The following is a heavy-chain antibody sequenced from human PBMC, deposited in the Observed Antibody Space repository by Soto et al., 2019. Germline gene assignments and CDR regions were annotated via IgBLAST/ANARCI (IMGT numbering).Heavy chain of an antibody. V-gene: IGHV1-69*06. CDR1: GGTFSSYA. CDR3: ARYAAADYYDSSGYYYYFDY. Sequence: SVKVSCKASGGTFSSYAISWVRQAPGQGLEWMGGIIPIFGTANYAQKFQGRVTITADKSTSTAYMGLSSLRSEDTAVYYCARYAAADYYDSSGYYYYFDYWGQGTLVTVSS. CDR2: IIPIFGTA. J-gene: IGHJ4*02. D-gene: IGHD3-22*01.